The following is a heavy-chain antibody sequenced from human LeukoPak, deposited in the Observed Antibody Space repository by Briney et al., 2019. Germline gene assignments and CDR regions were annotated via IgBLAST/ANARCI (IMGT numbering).Heavy chain of an antibody. CDR2: ISGSGGST. V-gene: IGHV3-23*01. Sequence: GGSLRLSCAASGFTFSSYAMSWVRQAPGKGLEWVSAISGSGGSTYYADSVKGRFTISRDNSKNALYLQMNSLRAEDTAVYYCACGYSIRTVDYWGQGTLVTVSS. CDR1: GFTFSSYA. D-gene: IGHD6-13*01. J-gene: IGHJ4*02. CDR3: ACGYSIRTVDY.